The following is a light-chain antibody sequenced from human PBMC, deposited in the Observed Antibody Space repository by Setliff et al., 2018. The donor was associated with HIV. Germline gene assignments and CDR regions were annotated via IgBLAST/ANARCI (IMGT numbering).Light chain of an antibody. Sequence: QSALAQPASVSGSPGQSITISCTGSCSDVGNTLSVSWYQQNVGEVPKLPIYEVDRRPSGISHRFSGSKSGNTASLTISGLQVEDEADYYCCSYGSGDIWVFGGGTKVTVL. J-gene: IGLJ2*01. CDR3: CSYGSGDIWV. V-gene: IGLV2-23*02. CDR1: CSDVGNTLS. CDR2: EVD.